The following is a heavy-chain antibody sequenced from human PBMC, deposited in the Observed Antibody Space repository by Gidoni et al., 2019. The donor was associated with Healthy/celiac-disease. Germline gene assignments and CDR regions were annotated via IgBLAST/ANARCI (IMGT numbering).Heavy chain of an antibody. V-gene: IGHV3-30*03. CDR3: APAPVPPAVPFAS. Sequence: QVQLVESGGGGVQPGRSRRRSWSASGCTFSSYGMHWVRQAPGKGLAWVAVISYDGSNKSYADSVQGRFPLSSDHSTPTLYLPLRSLRAEDPAVSSCAPAPVPPAVPFASWGPGPLVPVSS. CDR2: ISYDGSNK. D-gene: IGHD3-3*01. CDR1: GCTFSSYG. J-gene: IGHJ1*01.